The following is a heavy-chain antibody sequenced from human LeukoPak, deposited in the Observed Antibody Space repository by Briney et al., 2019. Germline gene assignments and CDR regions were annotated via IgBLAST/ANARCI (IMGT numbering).Heavy chain of an antibody. CDR2: ISYDGSNK. D-gene: IGHD3-22*01. J-gene: IGHJ4*02. CDR1: GFTFSSYA. CDR3: ATNYYYDSSGYYYDFDY. Sequence: GGSLRLSCAASGFTFSSYAMHWVRQAPGKGLEWVAVISYDGSNKYYADSVKGRFTISRDNSKNTLYLQMNSLRAEDTAVYYCATNYYYDSSGYYYDFDYWGQGTLVTVSS. V-gene: IGHV3-30-3*01.